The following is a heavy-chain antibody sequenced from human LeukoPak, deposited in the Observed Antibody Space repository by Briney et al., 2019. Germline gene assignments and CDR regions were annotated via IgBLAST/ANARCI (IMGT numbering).Heavy chain of an antibody. Sequence: GGSLRLSCAASGFTFSNFWMHWVRQAPGKGLVWVALIYGDGSFTRYADSVKGRFTISRDNSKNTLYLQMNSLRAEDTAVYYCAKDLSSSSIDPWGQGTLVTVSS. D-gene: IGHD6-6*01. J-gene: IGHJ5*02. CDR3: AKDLSSSSIDP. CDR1: GFTFSNFW. V-gene: IGHV3-74*01. CDR2: IYGDGSFT.